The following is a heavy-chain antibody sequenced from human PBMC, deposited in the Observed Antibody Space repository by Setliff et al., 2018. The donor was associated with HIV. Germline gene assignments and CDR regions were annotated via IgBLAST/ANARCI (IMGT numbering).Heavy chain of an antibody. CDR1: GYTFTTYA. Sequence: ASVKVSCKASGYTFTTYAIHWVRQAPGQRLEWMGWINAGNGDTKYSQKFQGRFTITRNTSISTAFMELSSLRSEDTAVYYCARGRSLVRGSGSPEYYYMDVWGKGTTVTVSS. J-gene: IGHJ6*03. CDR3: ARGRSLVRGSGSPEYYYMDV. D-gene: IGHD3-10*01. CDR2: INAGNGDT. V-gene: IGHV1-3*01.